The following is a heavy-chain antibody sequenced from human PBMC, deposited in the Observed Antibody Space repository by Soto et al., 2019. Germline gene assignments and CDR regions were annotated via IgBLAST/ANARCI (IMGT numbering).Heavy chain of an antibody. D-gene: IGHD2-8*01. CDR2: IIHIVGTA. J-gene: IGHJ6*02. CDR3: ATYCTTGVCRGYYYGMDV. Sequence: QVQLVQSGAEVKKPGSSVKVSCKASGGTFSSYAISWVRQAPGQGLEWMGGIIHIVGTANYAQKFQGRVTITADESTSTAYMELSSLRSEDPAVYYCATYCTTGVCRGYYYGMDVWGQGTTVTVSS. V-gene: IGHV1-69*01. CDR1: GGTFSSYA.